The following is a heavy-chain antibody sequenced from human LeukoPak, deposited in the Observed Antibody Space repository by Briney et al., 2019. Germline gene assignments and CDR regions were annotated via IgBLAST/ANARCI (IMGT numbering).Heavy chain of an antibody. CDR3: AKGGEGGSHRYFEY. V-gene: IGHV3-30*02. Sequence: GGSLRLSCAASGFTFSSYGMHWVRQAPGKGLVWVTFILYDGSLEYYADSVEGRFTSSRDNSKNTLYLQMNSLRPEDTAVYYCAKGGEGGSHRYFEYWGQGTLVTVSS. CDR1: GFTFSSYG. J-gene: IGHJ4*02. D-gene: IGHD1-26*01. CDR2: ILYDGSLE.